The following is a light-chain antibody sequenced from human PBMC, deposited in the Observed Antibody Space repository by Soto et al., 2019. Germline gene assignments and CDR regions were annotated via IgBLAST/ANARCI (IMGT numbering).Light chain of an antibody. V-gene: IGKV3-20*01. J-gene: IGKJ1*01. CDR2: GAS. CDR3: QQYGSSRT. CDR1: QSVSSSY. Sequence: EIVLTQSPGTLSLSPGERATLSCRASQSVSSSYLAWYQQKTGQAPRLLIYGASSRATAIPDRFSGSGSGTDFTLTISRLEPEVFAVYYCQQYGSSRTFGQGTKVEIK.